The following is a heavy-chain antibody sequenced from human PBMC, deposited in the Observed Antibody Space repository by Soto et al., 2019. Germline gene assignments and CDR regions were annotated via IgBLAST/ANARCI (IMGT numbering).Heavy chain of an antibody. CDR2: ISYDSTKT. Sequence: GGSLRLSCAASGFTFNSYGMHWVRQGPGNGLEWVAFISYDSTKTYYADSVKGRFTISRDNSNSALYVQMNSLTGEDTAVYYCARTRSAWSDFHYYSLDVWGQGTTVTVSS. CDR1: GFTFNSYG. D-gene: IGHD1-26*01. V-gene: IGHV3-30*03. CDR3: ARTRSAWSDFHYYSLDV. J-gene: IGHJ6*02.